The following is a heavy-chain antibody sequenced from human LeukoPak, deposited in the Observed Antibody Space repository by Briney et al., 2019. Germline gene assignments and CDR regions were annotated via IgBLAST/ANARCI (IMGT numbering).Heavy chain of an antibody. D-gene: IGHD3-22*01. CDR1: GFTFSSCG. Sequence: GSLRLSCAASGFTFSSCGMHWVRQAPGKGLEWVAVISYDGSNKYYADSVKGRFTISRDNSKNTLYLQMNSLRAEDTAVYYCAKGWYYYDSSGPIGDAFDIWGQGTMVTVSS. CDR3: AKGWYYYDSSGPIGDAFDI. J-gene: IGHJ3*02. CDR2: ISYDGSNK. V-gene: IGHV3-30*18.